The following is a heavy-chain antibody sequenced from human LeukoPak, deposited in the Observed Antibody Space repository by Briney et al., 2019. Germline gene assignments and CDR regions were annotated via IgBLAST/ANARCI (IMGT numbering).Heavy chain of an antibody. V-gene: IGHV3-66*01. CDR3: ARSIAARYFDL. CDR1: GFTVSTNC. Sequence: GGSLRLSCAASGFTVSTNCMTWVRQAPGKGLEWVSTIYSGGTTYYADSVKGRFTISRDNSKNTLDLQMNSLRAEDTAVYYCARSIAARYFDLWGQGTVVTVSS. D-gene: IGHD6-6*01. J-gene: IGHJ4*02. CDR2: IYSGGTT.